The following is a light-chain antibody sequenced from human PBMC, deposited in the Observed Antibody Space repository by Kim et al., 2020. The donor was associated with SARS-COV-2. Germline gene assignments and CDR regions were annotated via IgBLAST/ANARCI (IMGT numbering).Light chain of an antibody. CDR1: FSNIGAGYD. J-gene: IGLJ1*01. CDR3: RAYDSSLNSYV. V-gene: IGLV1-40*01. Sequence: QSVLTQPPSVSGAPGQRVTISCTGTFSNIGAGYDVHWYQQVPGTAPKLLIYGHTNRPSGVPDRFSGSNSDTSASLAITGLQAEDEADYYCRAYDSSLNSYVFGTGTKVTVL. CDR2: GHT.